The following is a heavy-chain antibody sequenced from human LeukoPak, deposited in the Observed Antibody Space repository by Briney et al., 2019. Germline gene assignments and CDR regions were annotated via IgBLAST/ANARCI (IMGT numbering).Heavy chain of an antibody. J-gene: IGHJ4*02. D-gene: IGHD4-11*01. CDR1: GYNSNSYG. CDR2: ISAYDNNT. V-gene: IGHV1-18*01. CDR3: ARARLPNAYFDY. Sequence: ASVKVSCKASGYNSNSYGLSWVRQGPGQGLEWMGWISAYDNNTNYEQKFQDRLTVTTDTSTSTLYMELRSLRSDDTAVYYCARARLPNAYFDYWGQGTLVTVSS.